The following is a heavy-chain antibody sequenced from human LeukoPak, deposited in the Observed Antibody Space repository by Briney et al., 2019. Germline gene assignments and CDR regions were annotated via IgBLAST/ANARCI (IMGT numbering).Heavy chain of an antibody. Sequence: GGSLRLSCGASGFTFSAYWMHWVRQVAGERPEWVSRINNDGSNTIYTDSVKGRFTISRDNAKNTLSLQMNGLRVEDSAVYYCVRDLGRGYFGSGSFIFWGQGTLVTVSS. CDR3: VRDLGRGYFGSGSFIF. CDR1: GFTFSAYW. D-gene: IGHD3-10*01. CDR2: INNDGSNT. V-gene: IGHV3-74*01. J-gene: IGHJ4*02.